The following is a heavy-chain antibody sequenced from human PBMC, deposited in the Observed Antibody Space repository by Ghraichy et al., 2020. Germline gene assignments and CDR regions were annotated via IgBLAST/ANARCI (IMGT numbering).Heavy chain of an antibody. CDR3: ARGGEDCGGDCYQDY. V-gene: IGHV4-59*01. CDR1: GGSISSYY. J-gene: IGHJ4*02. Sequence: SETLSLTCTVSGGSISSYYWSWIRQPPGKGLEWIGYIYYSGSTNYNTSLKSRVTISVDTSKNQFSLKLSSVTAADTAVYYCARGGEDCGGDCYQDYWGTGTLVAVSS. D-gene: IGHD2-21*02. CDR2: IYYSGST.